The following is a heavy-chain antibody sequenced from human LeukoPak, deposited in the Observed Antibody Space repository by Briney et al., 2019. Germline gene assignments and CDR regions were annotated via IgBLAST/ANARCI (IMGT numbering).Heavy chain of an antibody. Sequence: GGSLRLSCSASGFTFSSYAMHWVRQAPGKGLEYVSAISSNGGSTYYADSVKGRFTISRDNSKNTLYLQMSSLRAEDTAVYYCVRISSSGYYSFDYWGQGTLVTVSS. J-gene: IGHJ4*02. CDR3: VRISSSGYYSFDY. V-gene: IGHV3-64D*06. CDR1: GFTFSSYA. CDR2: ISSNGGST. D-gene: IGHD3-22*01.